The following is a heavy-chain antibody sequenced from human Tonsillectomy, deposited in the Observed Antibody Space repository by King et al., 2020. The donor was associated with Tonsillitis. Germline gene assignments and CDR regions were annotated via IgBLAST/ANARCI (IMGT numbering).Heavy chain of an antibody. CDR3: ARLWFGELSSPFDY. V-gene: IGHV3-49*03. J-gene: IGHJ4*02. D-gene: IGHD3-10*01. Sequence: EVQLVQSGGGLVQPGRSLRLSCTASGFTFGDYAMSWFRQAPGKGLEWVGFIRSKAYGGTTEYAASVRGRFTISRDDSKGIAYLQMNSLKTEDTAVYYCARLWFGELSSPFDYWGQGTLVTVSS. CDR2: IRSKAYGGTT. CDR1: GFTFGDYA.